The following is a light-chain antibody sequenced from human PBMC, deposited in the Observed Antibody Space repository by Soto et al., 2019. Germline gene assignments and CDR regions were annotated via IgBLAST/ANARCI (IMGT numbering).Light chain of an antibody. V-gene: IGLV2-14*01. CDR1: SSDVGGFNY. J-gene: IGLJ2*01. CDR2: EVS. Sequence: QSALTQPASVSGSPGQSITLSCTGTSSDVGGFNYVSWYQQHPGKAPKLIIYEVSNRPSGVSNRFSASKSGNTASLTISWLQAGDEADYYCSSYTGSSTLVVFGGGTKLTVL. CDR3: SSYTGSSTLVV.